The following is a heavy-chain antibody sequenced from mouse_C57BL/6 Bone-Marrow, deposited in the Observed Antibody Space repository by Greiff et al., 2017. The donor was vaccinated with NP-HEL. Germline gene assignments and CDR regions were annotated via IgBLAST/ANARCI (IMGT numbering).Heavy chain of an antibody. J-gene: IGHJ4*01. D-gene: IGHD1-1*01. CDR3: ARAFITTVVAKRYAMDY. Sequence: ESGPGLVKPSQSLSLTCSVTGYSITSGYYWNWIRQFPGNKLEWMGYISYDGSNNYNPSLKNRISITRDTSKNQFFLKLNSVTTEDTATYYCARAFITTVVAKRYAMDYWGQGTSVTVSS. CDR1: GYSITSGYY. CDR2: ISYDGSN. V-gene: IGHV3-6*01.